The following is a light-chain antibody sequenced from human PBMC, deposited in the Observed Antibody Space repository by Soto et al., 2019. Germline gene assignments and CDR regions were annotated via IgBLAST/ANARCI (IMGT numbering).Light chain of an antibody. J-gene: IGLJ2*01. Sequence: QSVLTQTPSVSGAPGEKITMSCTGSSSNLGAGYDVHWYQQLPGAAPRLLIYADNNRPSGVPDRFSASKSGTSASLAITGLQGEDEANYYCQSYDSSLSGVIFGAGTKVTVL. CDR3: QSYDSSLSGVI. V-gene: IGLV1-40*01. CDR2: ADN. CDR1: SSNLGAGYD.